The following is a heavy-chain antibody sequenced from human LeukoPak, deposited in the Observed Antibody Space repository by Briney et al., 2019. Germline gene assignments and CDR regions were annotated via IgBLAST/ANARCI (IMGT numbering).Heavy chain of an antibody. D-gene: IGHD6-19*01. J-gene: IGHJ6*03. CDR3: ARDGIAVAGTVLYYYYYYMDV. V-gene: IGHV4-4*07. CDR1: GGSISSYY. Sequence: PSETLSLTCTVSGGSISSYYWSWIRQPAGKGLEWIGRIYTSGSTNYSPSLKSRVTMSVDTSKNQFSLKLSSVTAADTAVYYCARDGIAVAGTVLYYYYYYMDVWGKGTTVTVSS. CDR2: IYTSGST.